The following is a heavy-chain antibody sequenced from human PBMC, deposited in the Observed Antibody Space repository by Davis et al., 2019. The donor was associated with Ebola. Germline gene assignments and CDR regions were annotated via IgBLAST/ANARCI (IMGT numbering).Heavy chain of an antibody. V-gene: IGHV3-74*01. CDR1: GFTFSSYW. D-gene: IGHD3-22*01. J-gene: IGHJ4*02. Sequence: HTGGSLRLSCAASGFTFSSYWMHWVRQAPGKGLVWVSRINSDGSSTSYADSVKGRFTISRDNAKNTLYLQMNSLRAEDTAVYYCAKGLVVIRDMLDYWGQGTLVTVSS. CDR2: INSDGSST. CDR3: AKGLVVIRDMLDY.